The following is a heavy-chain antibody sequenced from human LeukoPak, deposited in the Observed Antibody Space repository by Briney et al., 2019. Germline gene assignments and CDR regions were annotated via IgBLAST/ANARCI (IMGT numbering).Heavy chain of an antibody. V-gene: IGHV3-7*01. CDR1: GFTFTTYW. CDR3: ARDANTRMIVVVKPFDY. CDR2: IKQDGTEK. J-gene: IGHJ4*02. D-gene: IGHD3-22*01. Sequence: PGGSLRLSCAASGFTFTTYWMGWVRQAPGKGLEWVANIKQDGTEKYYVDSVKGRFTIPRDNAKNSLYLQMNSLRAEDTAVYYCARDANTRMIVVVKPFDYWGQGTPVTVSS.